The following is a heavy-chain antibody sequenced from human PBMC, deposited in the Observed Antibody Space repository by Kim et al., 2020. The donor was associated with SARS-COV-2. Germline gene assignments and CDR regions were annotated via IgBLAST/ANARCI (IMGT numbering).Heavy chain of an antibody. CDR2: IIPIFGTA. CDR1: GGTFSSYA. Sequence: SVKVSCKASGGTFSSYAISWVRQAPGQGLEWMGGIIPIFGTANYAQKFQGRVTITADESTSTAYMELSSLRSEDTAVYYCAREEMTGYYDYYGMDVWGQGTTVTVSS. J-gene: IGHJ6*02. D-gene: IGHD3-9*01. CDR3: AREEMTGYYDYYGMDV. V-gene: IGHV1-69*13.